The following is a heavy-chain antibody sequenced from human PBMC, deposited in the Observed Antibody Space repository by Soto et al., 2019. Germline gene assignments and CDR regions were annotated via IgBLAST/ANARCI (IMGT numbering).Heavy chain of an antibody. J-gene: IGHJ6*02. CDR3: ASNGFGETYYYGMDV. D-gene: IGHD3-10*01. V-gene: IGHV1-69*12. CDR2: IIPIFGTA. CDR1: GGTFSSYA. Sequence: QVQLVQSGAEVKKPGSSVKVSCKASGGTFSSYAINWVRQAPGQGLEWMGGIIPIFGTAGYAQKFQGRVTITADESTSTAYMELSSLRSEDTAVYYCASNGFGETYYYGMDVWGQGTTVTVSS.